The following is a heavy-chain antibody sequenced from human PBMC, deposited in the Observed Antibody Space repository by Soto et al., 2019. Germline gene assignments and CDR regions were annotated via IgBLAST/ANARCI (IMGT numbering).Heavy chain of an antibody. J-gene: IGHJ4*02. D-gene: IGHD1-1*01. CDR1: GYTFTSYG. CDR3: ARDYKEDFLTPWNHFDY. Sequence: ASVNVSCKASGYTFTSYGISWVRQAPGQGLEWMGWISAYNGNTNYAQKLQGRVTMTTDTSTSTAYMELRSLRSDDTAVYYCARDYKEDFLTPWNHFDYWGQGTLVTVSS. V-gene: IGHV1-18*01. CDR2: ISAYNGNT.